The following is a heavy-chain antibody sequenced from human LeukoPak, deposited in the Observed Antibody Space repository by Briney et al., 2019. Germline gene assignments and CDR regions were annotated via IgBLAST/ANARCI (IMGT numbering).Heavy chain of an antibody. CDR1: GFSFSGSG. V-gene: IGHV3-30*03. J-gene: IGHJ4*02. D-gene: IGHD2-2*01. Sequence: GGSLRLSCAASGFSFSGSGMHWVRQAPGKGLEWVAVIPYDGSDKYYADSVKGRFTISRDNSESTLYLQMNSLRAEDTAVYYCARGRGSTSSYFDYWGQGTLVTVSS. CDR2: IPYDGSDK. CDR3: ARGRGSTSSYFDY.